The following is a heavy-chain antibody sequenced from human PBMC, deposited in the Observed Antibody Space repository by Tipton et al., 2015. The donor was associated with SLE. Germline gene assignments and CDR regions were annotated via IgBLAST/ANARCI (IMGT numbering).Heavy chain of an antibody. V-gene: IGHV4-59*12. D-gene: IGHD3-10*01. Sequence: TLSLTCTVSGGSISNYHWTWIRQSPGKGLEWIGYIYNDGLTNYNPSLKSRVTISIDTPKKQLSLNLTSVTAADTAVYYCARGGEEGFDAFDLWGQGTLVSVSS. CDR2: IYNDGLT. J-gene: IGHJ3*01. CDR3: ARGGEEGFDAFDL. CDR1: GGSISNYH.